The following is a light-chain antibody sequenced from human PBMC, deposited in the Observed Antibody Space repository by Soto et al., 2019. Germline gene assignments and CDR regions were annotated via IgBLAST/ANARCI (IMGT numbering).Light chain of an antibody. CDR3: AAWADSLNVLYV. V-gene: IGLV1-44*01. J-gene: IGLJ1*01. CDR1: RSNIGPNA. Sequence: QSVLTQPPSASAAPGQRVTISCSGSRSNIGPNAVNWYQQLPGKAPRLLIFNNNQRPSGVPDRFSGSKSGTSASLAISGLQSDDEDTYFCAAWADSLNVLYVFGTGTKVTVL. CDR2: NNN.